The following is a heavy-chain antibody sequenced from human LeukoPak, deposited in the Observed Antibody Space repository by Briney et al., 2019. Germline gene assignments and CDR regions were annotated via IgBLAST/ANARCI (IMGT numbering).Heavy chain of an antibody. J-gene: IGHJ5*02. CDR1: GYTLTEIS. CDR3: ATTGPVTVATTGWFDP. V-gene: IGHV1-24*01. Sequence: ASVKVSCKVFGYTLTEISIHWMPQAPGKGLEWMGGFDPEDGETIYAEKFQARVTLTEDTSRDTAYMELSSLRSEDTAVYYCATTGPVTVATTGWFDPWGQGTLVTVSS. D-gene: IGHD5-12*01. CDR2: FDPEDGET.